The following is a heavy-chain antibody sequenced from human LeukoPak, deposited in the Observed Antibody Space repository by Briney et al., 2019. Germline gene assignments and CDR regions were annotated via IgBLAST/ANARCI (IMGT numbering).Heavy chain of an antibody. CDR2: IIPIFGTA. V-gene: IGHV1-69*05. D-gene: IGHD5-18*01. Sequence: ASVKVSCKASGGTFSSYAISWVRQAPGQGLEWMGGIIPIFGTANYAQKFQGRVTITTDESTSTAYMEPSSLRSEDTAVYYCASGTAMVHRGWGQGTLVTVSS. CDR3: ASGTAMVHRG. J-gene: IGHJ4*02. CDR1: GGTFSSYA.